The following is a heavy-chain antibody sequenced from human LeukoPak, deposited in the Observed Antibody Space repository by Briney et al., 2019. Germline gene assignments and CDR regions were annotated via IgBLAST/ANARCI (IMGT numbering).Heavy chain of an antibody. D-gene: IGHD3-10*01. J-gene: IGHJ4*02. V-gene: IGHV3-30*02. CDR1: GFTFSTYG. CDR3: AKDMGYYGSGDTYYFDY. CDR2: IRYDGSNK. Sequence: GGSLRLSCAASGFTFSTYGIHWVRQAPGKGLEWVAFIRYDGSNKYYADSVKGRFTISRDNSKNTLYLQMNSLRAEDTAVYYCAKDMGYYGSGDTYYFDYWGQGTLVTVSS.